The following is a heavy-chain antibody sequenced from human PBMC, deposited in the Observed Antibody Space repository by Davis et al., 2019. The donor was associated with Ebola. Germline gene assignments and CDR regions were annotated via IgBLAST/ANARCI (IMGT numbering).Heavy chain of an antibody. D-gene: IGHD5-18*01. Sequence: AASVKVSCKASGYTFTSYAMHWVRQAPGQRLELMGWINAGNGNTKYSQKFQGRVTITRDTSASTAYMELSSLRSEDTAVYYCARVRGSYSYGSHQADYWGQGTLVTVSS. J-gene: IGHJ4*02. CDR2: INAGNGNT. CDR3: ARVRGSYSYGSHQADY. CDR1: GYTFTSYA. V-gene: IGHV1-3*01.